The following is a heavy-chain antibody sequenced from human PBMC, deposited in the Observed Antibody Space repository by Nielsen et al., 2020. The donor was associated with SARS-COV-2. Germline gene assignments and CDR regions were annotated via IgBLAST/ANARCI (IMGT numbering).Heavy chain of an antibody. V-gene: IGHV5-10-1*01. D-gene: IGHD2-15*01. CDR3: ARQYTGYCSGGSCYYFHYYGMDV. CDR2: IDPSDSYT. Sequence: VRQMPGKGLEWMGRIDPSDSYTNYSPSFQGHVTISADKSISTAYLQWSSLEASDTAMYYCARQYTGYCSGGSCYYFHYYGMDVWGQGTTVTVSS. J-gene: IGHJ6*02.